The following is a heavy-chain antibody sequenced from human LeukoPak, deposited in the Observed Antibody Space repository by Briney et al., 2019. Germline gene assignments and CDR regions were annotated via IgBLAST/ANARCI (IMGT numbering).Heavy chain of an antibody. Sequence: PSETLSLTCGVSGXSISSTYWWSWVRQPPGQGLEWIGEISLSGLTNYNPSLKSRLTMSLDKSKNHLSLNLTSVTAADTAVYYCSRESGAFSPFGYWGQGTLVTVSS. J-gene: IGHJ4*02. CDR3: SRESGAFSPFGY. D-gene: IGHD1-26*01. V-gene: IGHV4-4*02. CDR1: GXSISSTYW. CDR2: ISLSGLT.